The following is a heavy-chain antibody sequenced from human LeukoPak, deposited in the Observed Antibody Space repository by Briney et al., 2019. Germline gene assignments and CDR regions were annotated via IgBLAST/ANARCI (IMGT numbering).Heavy chain of an antibody. CDR1: GYTFTNYH. J-gene: IGHJ4*02. CDR2: MNPNNGDS. D-gene: IGHD6-25*01. Sequence: GASVTVSCKASGYTFTNYHINWVRQATGQGPEWMGWMNPNNGDSGYAQKFQGRVTITRDTSISTSYMELRSLRSDDTALYFCARTTSFTASGYDYWGQGTLVTVSS. CDR3: ARTTSFTASGYDY. V-gene: IGHV1-8*03.